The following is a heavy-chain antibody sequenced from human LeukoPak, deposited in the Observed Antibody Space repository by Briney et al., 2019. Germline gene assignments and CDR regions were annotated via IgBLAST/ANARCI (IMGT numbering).Heavy chain of an antibody. CDR3: ATDGWFGDRSDY. Sequence: ASVKVSCKASGYTFTSYYMHWVRQAPGQGLEWMGIINPSGGSTSYAQKFQGRVTMTRNTSISTAYMELSSLRSEDTAVYYCATDGWFGDRSDYWGQGTLVTVSS. V-gene: IGHV1-46*01. D-gene: IGHD3-10*01. J-gene: IGHJ4*02. CDR2: INPSGGST. CDR1: GYTFTSYY.